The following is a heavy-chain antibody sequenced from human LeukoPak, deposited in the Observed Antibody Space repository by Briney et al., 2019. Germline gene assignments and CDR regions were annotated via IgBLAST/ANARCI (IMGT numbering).Heavy chain of an antibody. D-gene: IGHD1-1*01. CDR3: ARNEK. Sequence: PGGSLRLSCAASGFIFSNYAMSWVRQAPGKGLEWVATIKHDGSEIYYVDSVKGRFTISRDNAKNSLYLQMNGLRAEDTAVYYCARNEKWGQGTLVTVSS. J-gene: IGHJ4*02. CDR1: GFIFSNYA. CDR2: IKHDGSEI. V-gene: IGHV3-7*01.